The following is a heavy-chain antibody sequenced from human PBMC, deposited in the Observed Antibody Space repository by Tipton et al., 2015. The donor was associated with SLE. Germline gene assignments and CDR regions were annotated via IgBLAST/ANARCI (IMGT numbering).Heavy chain of an antibody. CDR3: ARAPRRYDSSGYYFLLGPPPDYFDY. CDR1: GGSVSSGSYY. V-gene: IGHV4-61*01. D-gene: IGHD3-22*01. CDR2: IYYSGST. J-gene: IGHJ4*02. Sequence: LRLSCTVSGGSVSSGSYYWSWIRQPPGKGLEWIGYIYYSGSTNYNPSLKSRVTISVDTSKNQFSLKLSSVTTADTAVYYCARAPRRYDSSGYYFLLGPPPDYFDYWGQGTLVTVSS.